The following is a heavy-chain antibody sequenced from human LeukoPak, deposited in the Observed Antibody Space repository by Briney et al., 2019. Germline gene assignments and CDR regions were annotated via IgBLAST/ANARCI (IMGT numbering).Heavy chain of an antibody. J-gene: IGHJ4*02. CDR1: GFTFSRYW. Sequence: GGSLRLSCAVSGFTFSRYWMSWVRQAPGKGLEWVANIKQDGSEKYYVDSVKGRFTISRDNAKNSLYLQMNSLRAEDTAVYYCARSAGSSSWYEGYYFDYWGQGTLVTVSS. CDR3: ARSAGSSSWYEGYYFDY. V-gene: IGHV3-7*01. D-gene: IGHD6-13*01. CDR2: IKQDGSEK.